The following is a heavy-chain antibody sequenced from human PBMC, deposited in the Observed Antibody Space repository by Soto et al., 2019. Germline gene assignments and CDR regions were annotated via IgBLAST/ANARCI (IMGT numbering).Heavy chain of an antibody. CDR1: GFTFSSYA. J-gene: IGHJ4*02. CDR3: VKEFGRYSNYYGFDY. Sequence: GGSLRLSCSAFGFTFSSYAMHWVRQAPGKGLEYVSAISSNGGSTYYADSVKGRFTISRDNSKNTLYLQMSSLRAEDTAVYYCVKEFGRYSNYYGFDYWGQGTLVTVSS. D-gene: IGHD4-4*01. V-gene: IGHV3-64D*06. CDR2: ISSNGGST.